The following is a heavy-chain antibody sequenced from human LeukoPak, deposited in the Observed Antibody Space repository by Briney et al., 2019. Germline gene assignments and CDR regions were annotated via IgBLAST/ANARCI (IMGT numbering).Heavy chain of an antibody. CDR2: ISWNSGSI. Sequence: PGGSLRLSCATSGFTFNTYAMSWVRQAPGKGLEWVSGISWNSGSIGYADSVKGRFTISRDNAKNSLYLQMNSLRAEDTALYYCAKGVSLDTAMVVNYWGQGTLVTVSS. V-gene: IGHV3-9*01. D-gene: IGHD5-18*01. CDR3: AKGVSLDTAMVVNY. J-gene: IGHJ4*02. CDR1: GFTFNTYA.